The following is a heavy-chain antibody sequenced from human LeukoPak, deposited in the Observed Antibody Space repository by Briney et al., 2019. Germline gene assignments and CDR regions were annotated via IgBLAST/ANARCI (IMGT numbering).Heavy chain of an antibody. CDR2: ISHSGST. CDR3: ARDSLTYYYDIGGFDI. J-gene: IGHJ3*02. CDR1: GYSISSGYY. V-gene: IGHV4-38-2*02. Sequence: SETLSLTCTVSGYSISSGYYWGWIRQPPGMGLEWIGSISHSGSTYYNASLKSRFIISVDTSKNQFSLKLSSVTAADTAVYYCARDSLTYYYDIGGFDIWGQGTVVTVSS. D-gene: IGHD3-22*01.